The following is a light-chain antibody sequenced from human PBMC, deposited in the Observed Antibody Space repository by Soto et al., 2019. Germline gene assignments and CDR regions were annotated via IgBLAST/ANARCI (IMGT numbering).Light chain of an antibody. CDR1: QSVRSY. J-gene: IGKJ1*01. Sequence: EIVMTQSPATLSVSPGERATLSCGASQSVRSYLAWYQQKPGQAPRLLIHGASTRAPGIPARFSGSGSGTDFTLPISSLQSEDFAVYYCQQYDNWPQTFGQGTKVDIK. V-gene: IGKV3-15*01. CDR2: GAS. CDR3: QQYDNWPQT.